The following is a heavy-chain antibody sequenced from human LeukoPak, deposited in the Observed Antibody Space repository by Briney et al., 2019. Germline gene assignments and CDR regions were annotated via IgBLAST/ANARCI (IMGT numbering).Heavy chain of an antibody. CDR1: GYTFTSYG. V-gene: IGHV1-18*01. CDR3: ARVSGLKMARATGEDDAFDI. CDR2: ISAYNGNT. J-gene: IGHJ3*02. Sequence: ASVKVSCKASGYTFTSYGISWVRQAPGQGLEWMGWISAYNGNTNYAQKLQGRVTMTTDTSTSTAYMELRSLRSDDTAVYYCARVSGLKMARATGEDDAFDIWGKGTTVTISS. D-gene: IGHD5-24*01.